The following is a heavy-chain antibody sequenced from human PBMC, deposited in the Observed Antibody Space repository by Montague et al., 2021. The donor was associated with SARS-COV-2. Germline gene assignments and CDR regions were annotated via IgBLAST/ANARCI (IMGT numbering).Heavy chain of an antibody. D-gene: IGHD6-13*01. Sequence: SLRLSCAASGFSFDDYAMHWVRQAPGKGLEWVSLISGDGGSTYYADSVKGRFTISRDNSKNSLYLQTNSLRTEDTALYYCVKDIHYSSNYYWGHFDLWGQGTLVTVSS. V-gene: IGHV3-43*02. CDR2: ISGDGGST. CDR3: VKDIHYSSNYYWGHFDL. CDR1: GFSFDDYA. J-gene: IGHJ2*01.